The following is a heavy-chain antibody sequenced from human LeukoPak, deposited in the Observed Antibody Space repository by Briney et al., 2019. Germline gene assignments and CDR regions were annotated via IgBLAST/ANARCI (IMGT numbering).Heavy chain of an antibody. CDR3: ARELMTTVTVNWFDP. CDR2: IYTSGST. D-gene: IGHD4-11*01. CDR1: GGSISSGSYY. V-gene: IGHV4-61*02. Sequence: SQTLSLTCTVSGGSISSGSYYWSWIRQPAGKGLEWIGRIYTSGSTNYNPSLKSRVTISVDTSKNQFSLKLSSLTAANTAVYYCARELMTTVTVNWFDPWGQGTLVTV. J-gene: IGHJ5*02.